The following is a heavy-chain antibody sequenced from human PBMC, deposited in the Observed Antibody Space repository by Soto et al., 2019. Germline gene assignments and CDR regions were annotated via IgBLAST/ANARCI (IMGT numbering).Heavy chain of an antibody. CDR2: ISGYNGDT. D-gene: IGHD2-15*01. J-gene: IGHJ6*02. CDR1: GYTFSRYG. CDR3: AKNRLPPYYYYGIDV. V-gene: IGHV1-18*01. Sequence: QGQLVQSGPEAKKPGASVKVSCKASGYTFSRYGISWVRQAPGQGLEWMGCISGYNGDTKYAQKVQGRVTMTIDTATYRAYMEWRSLTSDDTAIYYCAKNRLPPYYYYGIDVWGQGTTVTVSS.